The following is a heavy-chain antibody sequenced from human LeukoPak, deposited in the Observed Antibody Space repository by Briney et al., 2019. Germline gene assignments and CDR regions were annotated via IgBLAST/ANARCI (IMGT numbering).Heavy chain of an antibody. CDR3: AKYKRYYYDSSGYYYVGFDY. CDR1: GFTFSSYA. D-gene: IGHD3-22*01. Sequence: AGGSLRLSCAASGFTFSSYAMSWVRQAPGKGLEWVSAISGSGGSTYYADSVKGRFTISRDNSKNTLYLQMNSLRAEDTAVYYCAKYKRYYYDSSGYYYVGFDYWGQGTLVTVSS. CDR2: ISGSGGST. V-gene: IGHV3-23*01. J-gene: IGHJ4*02.